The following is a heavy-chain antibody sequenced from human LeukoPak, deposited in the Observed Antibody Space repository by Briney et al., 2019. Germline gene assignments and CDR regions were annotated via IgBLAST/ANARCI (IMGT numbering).Heavy chain of an antibody. J-gene: IGHJ4*02. CDR3: ARDTYYDFWSGYPQPDY. CDR2: ISSSGSTI. D-gene: IGHD3-3*01. V-gene: IGHV3-11*01. Sequence: GGSLRLSCAASGFTLSDYYMSWIRQAPGKGLEWVSYISSSGSTIYYADSVKGRFTISRDNAKNSLYLQMNSLRAEDTAVYYCARDTYYDFWSGYPQPDYWGQGTLVTVSS. CDR1: GFTLSDYY.